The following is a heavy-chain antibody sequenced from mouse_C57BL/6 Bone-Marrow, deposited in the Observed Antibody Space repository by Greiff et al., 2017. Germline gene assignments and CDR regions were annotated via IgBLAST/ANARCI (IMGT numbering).Heavy chain of an antibody. CDR3: ARSTVHFDY. CDR2: IHPNSGST. J-gene: IGHJ2*01. CDR1: GYTFTSYW. V-gene: IGHV1-64*01. Sequence: QVHVKQSGAELVKPGASVKLSCKASGYTFTSYWMHWVKQRPGQGLEWIGMIHPNSGSTNYNEKFKSKATLTVDKSSSTAYMQLSSLTSEDSAVYYCARSTVHFDYWGQGTTLTVSS.